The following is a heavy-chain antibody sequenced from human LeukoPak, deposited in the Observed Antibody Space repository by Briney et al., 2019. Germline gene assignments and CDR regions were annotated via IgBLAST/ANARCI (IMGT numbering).Heavy chain of an antibody. V-gene: IGHV4-39*01. Sequence: SETPSLTCTVSGGSISSSSYYWGWICQPRGKGLEWIGSIYYSGSTYYHPSLKSRVTISVDTSKNQFSLKLSSVTAADTAVYYCARRELRFLEWLGKEYYYMDVWGKGTTVTVSS. CDR3: ARRELRFLEWLGKEYYYMDV. CDR2: IYYSGST. CDR1: GGSISSSSYY. J-gene: IGHJ6*03. D-gene: IGHD3-3*01.